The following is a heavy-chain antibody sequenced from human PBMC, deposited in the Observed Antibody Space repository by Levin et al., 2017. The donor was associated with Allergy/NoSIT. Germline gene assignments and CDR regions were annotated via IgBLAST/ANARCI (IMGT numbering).Heavy chain of an antibody. J-gene: IGHJ4*02. V-gene: IGHV3-48*03. CDR1: GFTFSNYE. CDR2: INGNGVTT. D-gene: IGHD1-26*01. CDR3: ARVVGATQYYFDY. Sequence: SCAASGFTFSNYEINWVRQAPGKGLEWVSSINGNGVTTHFADSVKGRITLSRDNAKNSLYLQMTSLRAEDTAVYYCARVVGATQYYFDYWGQGTLVTVSS.